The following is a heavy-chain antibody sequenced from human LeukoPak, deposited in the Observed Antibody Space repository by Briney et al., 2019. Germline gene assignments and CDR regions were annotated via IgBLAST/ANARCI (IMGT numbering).Heavy chain of an antibody. CDR1: GFTFINAW. CDR2: IRTKAANYAT. D-gene: IGHD2-21*01. Sequence: SGGSLRLSCAASGFTFINAWMAWVRQAPGKGLEWVGRIRTKAANYATAFAASVQGRFTLSRDDSENTAYLQMNSLKIEDTAVYYCTRVIQSTSPTTFDDYWGQGTLVTVSS. V-gene: IGHV3-73*01. CDR3: TRVIQSTSPTTFDDY. J-gene: IGHJ4*02.